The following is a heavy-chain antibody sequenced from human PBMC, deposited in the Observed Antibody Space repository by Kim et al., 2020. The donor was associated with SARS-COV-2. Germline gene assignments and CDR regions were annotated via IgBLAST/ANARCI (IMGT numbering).Heavy chain of an antibody. CDR1: GYTFTSYG. D-gene: IGHD3-9*01. CDR2: ISAYNGNT. CDR3: ARPRTRDYDILTGRPYTKGVNYDVMDV. Sequence: ASVKVSCKASGYTFTSYGISWVRQAPGQGLEWMGWISAYNGNTNYAHKLQGRATMTTDTSTSTAYMEMRSLRSDDTAVYYCARPRTRDYDILTGRPYTKGVNYDVMDVWGQGTTVSVSS. J-gene: IGHJ6*02. V-gene: IGHV1-18*04.